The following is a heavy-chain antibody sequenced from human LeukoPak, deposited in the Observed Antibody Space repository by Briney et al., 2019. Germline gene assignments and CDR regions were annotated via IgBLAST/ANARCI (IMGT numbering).Heavy chain of an antibody. J-gene: IGHJ4*02. V-gene: IGHV4-59*12. CDR1: GGSISSYY. CDR3: ARGGYGGKFDY. D-gene: IGHD4-23*01. Sequence: ASETLSLTCTVSGGSISSYYWSWIRQPPGKGLEWIGYIYDSGSTNYNPSLKSRVTISVDTSKNQFSLKLSSVTAADTAVYYCARGGYGGKFDYWGQGTLVTVSS. CDR2: IYDSGST.